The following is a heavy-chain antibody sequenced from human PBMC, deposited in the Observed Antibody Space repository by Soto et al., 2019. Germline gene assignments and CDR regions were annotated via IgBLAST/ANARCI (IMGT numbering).Heavy chain of an antibody. V-gene: IGHV4-39*01. Sequence: PSQTLSLPRTVSGGSIGGISSHWGWIRQPPGKGLEWIGNIFYSGSSYYNPSLKGRVIISVDTSKNQFSLKLSSVTAADTAVYYCARGHGGSGWYYTWFDPWGQESLVTVSP. CDR1: GGSIGGISSH. J-gene: IGHJ5*02. CDR2: IFYSGSS. CDR3: ARGHGGSGWYYTWFDP. D-gene: IGHD6-19*01.